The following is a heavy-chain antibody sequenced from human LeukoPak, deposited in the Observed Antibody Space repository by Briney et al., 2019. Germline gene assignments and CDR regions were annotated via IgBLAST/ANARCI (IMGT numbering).Heavy chain of an antibody. Sequence: GSLRLSCAASGFTVSSNYMSWVRQAPGKGLEWVSVIYSGGSTYYADSVKGRFTISRDNAKNTLYLQMNSLRAEDTAVYYCARDPRYYYAGGYWGQGTLVTVSS. D-gene: IGHD3-10*01. CDR1: GFTVSSNY. CDR2: IYSGGST. V-gene: IGHV3-53*01. CDR3: ARDPRYYYAGGY. J-gene: IGHJ4*02.